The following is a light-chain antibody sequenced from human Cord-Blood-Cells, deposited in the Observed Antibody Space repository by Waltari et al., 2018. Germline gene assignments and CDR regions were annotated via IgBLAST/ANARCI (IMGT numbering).Light chain of an antibody. J-gene: IGLJ2*01. CDR3: QAWDSSTAV. V-gene: IGLV3-1*01. CDR1: KLGDKY. Sequence: SYELTQPPSVSVSPGQTASITCSGDKLGDKYACWYQQKPGQSPVLGIYQVSKRPSGIPERFSGSNSGNTATLTISGTQAMDEADYYCQAWDSSTAVFGGGTKLTVL. CDR2: QVS.